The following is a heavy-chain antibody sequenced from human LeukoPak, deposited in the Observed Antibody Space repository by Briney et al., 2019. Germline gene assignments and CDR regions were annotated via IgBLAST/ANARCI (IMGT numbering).Heavy chain of an antibody. CDR2: MNPNSGNT. Sequence: ASVKVSCKASGYTFTSYDINWVRQATGQGLEWMGWMNPNSGNTGYAQKFQGRVTITRNTSISTAYMELSSLRSEDTAVYYCARANYYYYYMDVWGKGTTVTISS. J-gene: IGHJ6*03. V-gene: IGHV1-8*03. CDR1: GYTFTSYD. CDR3: ARANYYYYYMDV.